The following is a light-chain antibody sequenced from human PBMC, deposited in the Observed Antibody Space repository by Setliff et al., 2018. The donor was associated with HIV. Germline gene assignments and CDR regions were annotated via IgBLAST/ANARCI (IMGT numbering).Light chain of an antibody. CDR1: SSNIGSNT. Sequence: QSVLTQPPSASGTPGQRVTISCSGSSSNIGSNTVDWYQQLPGTAPKLLMYRDNQRPSGVPDRFSGSKAGTSASLVISGLQSEDEADYYRATWDDSLKVMFGGGTQLTVL. V-gene: IGLV1-44*01. CDR2: RDN. CDR3: ATWDDSLKVM. J-gene: IGLJ3*02.